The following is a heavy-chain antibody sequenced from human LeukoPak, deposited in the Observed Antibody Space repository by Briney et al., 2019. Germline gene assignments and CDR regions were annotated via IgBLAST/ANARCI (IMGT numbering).Heavy chain of an antibody. CDR2: ISSSGSTI. J-gene: IGHJ4*02. D-gene: IGHD3-10*01. CDR1: GFTFSSYE. Sequence: PGGSLRLSCAASGFTFSSYEMNWVRQAPGKGLEWVSYISSSGSTIYYADSVKGRFTISRDNAKSSLYLQMNSLRAEDTAVYYCAIYGSGSYGLKWGQGTLVTVSS. CDR3: AIYGSGSYGLK. V-gene: IGHV3-48*03.